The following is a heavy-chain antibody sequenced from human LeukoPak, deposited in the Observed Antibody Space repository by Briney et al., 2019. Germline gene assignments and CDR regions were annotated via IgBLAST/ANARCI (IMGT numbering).Heavy chain of an antibody. CDR2: INPNSGGT. D-gene: IGHD6-19*01. V-gene: IGHV1-2*02. J-gene: IGHJ4*02. CDR1: GYTFTGYY. CDR3: ARSGSGYRPLDY. Sequence: ASVKVSCKASGYTFTGYYMHWVRQAPGQGLEWMGWINPNSGGTNYAEKVQGRVTMTRDTSINTAYMELSRLRSDDTAVYYCARSGSGYRPLDYWGQGTLVSVSS.